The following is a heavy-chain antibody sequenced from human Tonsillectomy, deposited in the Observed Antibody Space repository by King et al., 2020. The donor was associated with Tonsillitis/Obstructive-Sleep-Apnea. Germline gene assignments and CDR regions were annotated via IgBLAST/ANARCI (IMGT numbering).Heavy chain of an antibody. D-gene: IGHD5-12*01. CDR3: ARTAWIKGRYYFDY. J-gene: IGHJ4*02. Sequence: QLVQSGGGVVQPGRSLRLSCAATGFTFSSYGMHWVRQAPGKGLEWVAVISYDGSNKYYADSVKGRFTISRHNSKNTLYLQMNSLRAEDTAVYYCARTAWIKGRYYFDYWGQGTLVTVSS. CDR2: ISYDGSNK. V-gene: IGHV3-30*03. CDR1: GFTFSSYG.